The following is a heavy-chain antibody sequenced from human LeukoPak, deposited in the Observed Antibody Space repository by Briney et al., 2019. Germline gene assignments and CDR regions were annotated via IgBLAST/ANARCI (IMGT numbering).Heavy chain of an antibody. V-gene: IGHV4-4*07. J-gene: IGHJ3*02. D-gene: IGHD3-22*01. CDR1: GGSISNYY. CDR3: ARDMGYYDSSGYNHAFDI. CDR2: IYTSGST. Sequence: PSETLSLTCTVSGGSISNYYWSWIRQAAGKGLEWIGRIYTSGSTNYNPSLKSRVTMSVDTSKNQFSLKLSSVTAADTAVYYCARDMGYYDSSGYNHAFDIWGQGTMVTVSS.